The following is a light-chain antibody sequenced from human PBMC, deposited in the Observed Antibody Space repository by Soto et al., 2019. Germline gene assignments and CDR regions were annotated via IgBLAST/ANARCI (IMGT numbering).Light chain of an antibody. V-gene: IGKV3-15*01. Sequence: EIVMTQSPATLSVSPGERATLSCRASQSVSSKLAWYQQKPGQAPRLLIYGATTRASGAPARFSGSGSGTEFTLTISSLQSEDFAVYYCQQYNNWPLTVGGGTKVEIK. CDR3: QQYNNWPLT. CDR2: GAT. J-gene: IGKJ4*01. CDR1: QSVSSK.